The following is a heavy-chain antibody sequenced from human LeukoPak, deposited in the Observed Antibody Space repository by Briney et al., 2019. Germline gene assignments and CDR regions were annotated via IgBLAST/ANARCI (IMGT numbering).Heavy chain of an antibody. D-gene: IGHD3-22*01. CDR2: ITWDGGSM. V-gene: IGHV3-43D*03. CDR1: GFTFDDYA. J-gene: IGHJ3*02. CDR3: TKGDERGYYYAPLAFDI. Sequence: PGGSLRLSCAASGFTFDDYAMHWVRQAPGKGLEWVSLITWDGGSMYYADSVKGRFTISRDNSKNSLYLQMNSLRVEDTALYYCTKGDERGYYYAPLAFDIWGQGTMVTVSS.